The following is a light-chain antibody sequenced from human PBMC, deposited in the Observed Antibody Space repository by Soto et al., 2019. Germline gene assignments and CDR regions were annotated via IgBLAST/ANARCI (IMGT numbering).Light chain of an antibody. CDR1: QSVNSNY. V-gene: IGKV3-20*01. CDR3: LQYGGLPRT. J-gene: IGKJ1*01. Sequence: EIVLTQSPGTLSLSPGERATLSRRATQSVNSNYLAWYQQKSGQAPRLLIYGASSRATGIPDRFSGSGSGTDFTLTITRLEPEDFAVYFCLQYGGLPRTFGQGTKVDIK. CDR2: GAS.